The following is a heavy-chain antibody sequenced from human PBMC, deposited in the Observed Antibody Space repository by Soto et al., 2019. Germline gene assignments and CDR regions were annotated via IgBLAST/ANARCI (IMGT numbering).Heavy chain of an antibody. CDR2: LSAFDNT. CDR3: AKDPRAYSTNMGYYFDY. Sequence: EVQLLESGGGLVQPGGSLRLSCAASGFTFSRHAMSWVRQAPGKGLEWVSTLSAFDNTYYADSVKGRFIISRDISKNTLSLQTNSLRVDDTAVYYCAKDPRAYSTNMGYYFDYWGQGSLVTVSS. V-gene: IGHV3-23*01. J-gene: IGHJ4*02. D-gene: IGHD6-13*01. CDR1: GFTFSRHA.